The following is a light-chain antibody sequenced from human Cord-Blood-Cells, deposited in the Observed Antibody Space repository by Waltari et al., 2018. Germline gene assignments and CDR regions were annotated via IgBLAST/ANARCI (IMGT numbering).Light chain of an antibody. CDR3: QQYGSSPLT. Sequence: EIVLTQSPGTLSLSLGERATLSCRASQSVSSSYLAWYQQKPGQAPRLLIDGASSRATGIPDRFSGSGSGTDFTLTISRLEPEDFAVYYCQQYGSSPLTFGGGTKVEIK. CDR1: QSVSSSY. CDR2: GAS. V-gene: IGKV3-20*01. J-gene: IGKJ4*01.